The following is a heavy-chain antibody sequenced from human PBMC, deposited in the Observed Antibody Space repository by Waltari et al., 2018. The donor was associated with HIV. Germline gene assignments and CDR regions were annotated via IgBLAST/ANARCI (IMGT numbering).Heavy chain of an antibody. CDR2: ISGSGRST. J-gene: IGHJ4*02. CDR3: AKDCGGDCYMD. Sequence: EVQWLESGGGLVQPGGSLRLSCAASGLTFRGYAMSWVRQAPGKGLEWVSAISGSGRSTYYADSVKGRFTISRDNSKNTVYLQMNSLRAEDTALYYCAKDCGGDCYMDWGQGTLVTVSS. CDR1: GLTFRGYA. V-gene: IGHV3-23*01. D-gene: IGHD2-21*02.